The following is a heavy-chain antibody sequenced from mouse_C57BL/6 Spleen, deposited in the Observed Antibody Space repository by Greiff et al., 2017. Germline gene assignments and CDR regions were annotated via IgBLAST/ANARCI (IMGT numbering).Heavy chain of an antibody. CDR2: INYDGSST. J-gene: IGHJ1*03. CDR1: GFTFSDYY. V-gene: IGHV5-16*01. CDR3: GRELTDWYFDV. Sequence: EVKLVESEGGLVQPGSSMKLSCTASGFTFSDYYMAWVRQVPEKGLECVANINYDGSSTYYLDSLKSRFIISRDNAKNILYLQMSSLKSEDTATYYCGRELTDWYFDVWGTGTTVTVSS. D-gene: IGHD4-1*01.